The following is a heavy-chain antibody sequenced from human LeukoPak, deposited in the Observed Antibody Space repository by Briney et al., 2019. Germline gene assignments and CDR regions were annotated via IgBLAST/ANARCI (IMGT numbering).Heavy chain of an antibody. CDR3: ARNSYGGYIFDY. Sequence: GRSLRLSCAASGFAFSAYAMHWVRPAPGKGLEGVAIIWYDGSDENYADSVKGRFTISRDNSKNTLYLQMNSLSAEDTAVYYCARNSYGGYIFDYWGQGTLVTVSS. CDR2: IWYDGSDE. CDR1: GFAFSAYA. D-gene: IGHD5-12*01. V-gene: IGHV3-33*01. J-gene: IGHJ4*02.